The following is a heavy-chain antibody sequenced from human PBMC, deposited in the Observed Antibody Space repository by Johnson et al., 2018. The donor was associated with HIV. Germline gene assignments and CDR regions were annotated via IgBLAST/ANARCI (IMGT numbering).Heavy chain of an antibody. V-gene: IGHV3-23*04. CDR2: ISGSGGST. Sequence: VQLVESGGGVVQPGRSLRLSCAASGFTVSSNYMSWVRQAPGKGLEWVSAISGSGGSTYYADSVKGRFTISRDNSKNTLYLQMNRLRAEDTALFYCAREAYGLSQWAFDIWGQGTRVIVS. CDR1: GFTVSSNY. CDR3: AREAYGLSQWAFDI. D-gene: IGHD2-2*01. J-gene: IGHJ3*02.